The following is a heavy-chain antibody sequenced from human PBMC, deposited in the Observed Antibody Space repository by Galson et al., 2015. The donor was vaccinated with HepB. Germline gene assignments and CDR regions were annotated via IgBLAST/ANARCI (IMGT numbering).Heavy chain of an antibody. CDR1: GLTLETYD. Sequence: SLRLSCAASGLTLETYDISWVRQAPGRGLQWVSAISENDISTHYADPVKGRFTISRQKSKNMVFLRMNRLKVEDTAVYYCAKGSPTSFYHYYMDVWGKGTTVTVSS. CDR3: AKGSPTSFYHYYMDV. J-gene: IGHJ6*03. D-gene: IGHD2/OR15-2a*01. CDR2: ISENDIST. V-gene: IGHV3-23*01.